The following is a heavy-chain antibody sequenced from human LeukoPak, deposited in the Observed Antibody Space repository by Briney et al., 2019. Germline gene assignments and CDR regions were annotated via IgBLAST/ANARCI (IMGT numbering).Heavy chain of an antibody. CDR3: ARGGIMVRGVIVDYYYYYYMDV. Sequence: SETLSHTCAVYGGSFSDYYWSWIRQPPGKGLEWIGEINHSGSTNYNPSLKSRVTISVDTSKNHFSLRLNSVTAADTAVYYCARGGIMVRGVIVDYYYYYYMDVWGKGTTVTVSS. CDR2: INHSGST. J-gene: IGHJ6*03. D-gene: IGHD3-10*01. V-gene: IGHV4-34*01. CDR1: GGSFSDYY.